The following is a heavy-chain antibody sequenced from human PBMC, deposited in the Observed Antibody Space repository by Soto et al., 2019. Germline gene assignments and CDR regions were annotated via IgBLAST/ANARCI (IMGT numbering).Heavy chain of an antibody. CDR3: AGSSPDITMTVVVHPGNFDI. CDR1: GGTFSSYA. CDR2: IIPIFGTA. J-gene: IGHJ3*02. D-gene: IGHD3-22*01. Sequence: ASVKVSCKASGGTFSSYAISWVRQAPGQGLEWMGGIIPIFGTANYAQKFQGRVTITADESTSTAYMELSSLRSEDTAVYYCAGSSPDITMTVVVHPGNFDIWGQGTMVTVSS. V-gene: IGHV1-69*13.